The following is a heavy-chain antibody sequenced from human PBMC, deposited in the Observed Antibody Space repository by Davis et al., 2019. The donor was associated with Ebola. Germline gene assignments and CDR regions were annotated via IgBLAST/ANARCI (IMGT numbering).Heavy chain of an antibody. CDR2: IYPGDSDT. CDR3: ARHKNGGVGAVYGMDV. D-gene: IGHD1-26*01. Sequence: GESLKISCTGSGYSFTSYWIGWVRQMPGKGLEWMGLIYPGDSDTRYSPSCQGQVTISADKSISTAYLQWSSLKASDTAMYYCARHKNGGVGAVYGMDVWGQGTTVTVSS. CDR1: GYSFTSYW. J-gene: IGHJ6*02. V-gene: IGHV5-51*01.